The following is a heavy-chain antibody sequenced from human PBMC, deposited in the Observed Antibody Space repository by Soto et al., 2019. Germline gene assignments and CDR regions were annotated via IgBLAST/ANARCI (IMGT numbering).Heavy chain of an antibody. CDR3: ARGLYNWNYFDY. CDR2: IYYSGST. Sequence: SETLSLTCTVSGGSISSGGYYWSWIRQHPGKGLEWIGYIYYSGSTHYNPSLKSRVTISVDTSKNQFSLKLSSVTAADTAVYYCARGLYNWNYFDYWGQGTRVTVSS. CDR1: GGSISSGGYY. J-gene: IGHJ4*02. V-gene: IGHV4-31*03. D-gene: IGHD1-20*01.